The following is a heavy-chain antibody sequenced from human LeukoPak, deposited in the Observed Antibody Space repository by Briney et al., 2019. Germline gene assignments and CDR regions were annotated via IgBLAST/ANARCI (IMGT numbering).Heavy chain of an antibody. V-gene: IGHV3-72*01. D-gene: IGHD3-22*01. J-gene: IGHJ3*01. Sequence: GGSLRLSCAAPGFTFSDHYMDWVRQAPGKGLEWVGRIRNKATSYTTDYAASVRGRFTIPRSDSENSLYLQMNSLKSEDTALYYCARGLNSGYYYDLDGFDLWGQGTMVTVSS. CDR1: GFTFSDHY. CDR3: ARGLNSGYYYDLDGFDL. CDR2: IRNKATSYTT.